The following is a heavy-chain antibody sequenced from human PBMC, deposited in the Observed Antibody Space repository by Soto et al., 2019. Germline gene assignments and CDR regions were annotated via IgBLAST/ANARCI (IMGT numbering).Heavy chain of an antibody. CDR2: ISYDGSNK. Sequence: GGSLRLSCAASGFTFSSYAMHWVRQAPGKGLEWVAVISYDGSNKYYADSVKGRFTISRDNSKNTLYLQMNSLRAEDTAVYYCATIPMVGRDYWGQGSLVTVSS. V-gene: IGHV3-30-3*01. CDR1: GFTFSSYA. CDR3: ATIPMVGRDY. D-gene: IGHD3-10*02. J-gene: IGHJ4*02.